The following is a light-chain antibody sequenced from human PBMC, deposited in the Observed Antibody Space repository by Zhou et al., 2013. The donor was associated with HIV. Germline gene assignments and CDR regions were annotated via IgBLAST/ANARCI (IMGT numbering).Light chain of an antibody. CDR2: GAS. J-gene: IGKJ4*01. V-gene: IGKV1-16*02. Sequence: DIQMTQSPSSLSTTIGDRVTITCRASQDIGTNLAWFQSKPGKAPKSLIYGASSLQRGVSSKFSGSGYGTEFTLTISGLQPEDFATYYCQQYYSYPLTFGGGTKMEIK. CDR1: QDIGTN. CDR3: QQYYSYPLT.